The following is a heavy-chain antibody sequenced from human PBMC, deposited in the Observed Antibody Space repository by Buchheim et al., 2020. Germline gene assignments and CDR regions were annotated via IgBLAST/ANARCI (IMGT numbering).Heavy chain of an antibody. J-gene: IGHJ4*02. CDR2: IRSKANSYAT. Sequence: EVQLLESGGGLVQPGGSLRLSCAASGFTFSSYAMSWVRQAPGKGLEWVGRIRSKANSYATAYAASVKGRFTISRDDSKNTAYLQMNSLKTEDTAVYYCTRQLDIVVVPAATGIDYWGQGTL. CDR3: TRQLDIVVVPAATGIDY. D-gene: IGHD2-2*01. CDR1: GFTFSSYA. V-gene: IGHV3-73*01.